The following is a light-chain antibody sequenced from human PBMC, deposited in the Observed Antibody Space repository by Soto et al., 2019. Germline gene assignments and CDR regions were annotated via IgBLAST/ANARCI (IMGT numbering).Light chain of an antibody. Sequence: EIVLAQSPGTLSLSPGERATLPCRASQSVSNTYLAWYQQKPGQAPRLLIYGVPSRATGIPDRFSGSGSGTDFTLTVSRLEPEDFAVYYCQQYSSSPLTFGGGTKVDIK. J-gene: IGKJ4*01. CDR3: QQYSSSPLT. CDR2: GVP. CDR1: QSVSNTY. V-gene: IGKV3-20*01.